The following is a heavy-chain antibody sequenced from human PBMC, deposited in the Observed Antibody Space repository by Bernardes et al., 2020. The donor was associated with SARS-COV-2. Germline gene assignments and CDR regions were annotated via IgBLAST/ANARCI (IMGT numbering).Heavy chain of an antibody. D-gene: IGHD1-1*01. V-gene: IGHV4-61*02. CDR2: ISSDGTT. CDR3: AREIEEPKLGANWFAP. CDR1: GGSIRVSAYY. J-gene: IGHJ5*02. Sequence: SETLSLTCTFSGGSIRVSAYYWTWIRQAAGKGLEWIGRISSDGTTTYNPSLKSRVSIYLDSPNNQFSLQLNSVTAADTAVYYCAREIEEPKLGANWFAPWGQGSLVTVSS.